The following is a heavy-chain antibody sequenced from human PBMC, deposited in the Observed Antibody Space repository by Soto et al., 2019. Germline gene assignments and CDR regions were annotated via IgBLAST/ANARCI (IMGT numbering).Heavy chain of an antibody. CDR2: IRSKANSYAT. J-gene: IGHJ6*02. D-gene: IGHD2-15*01. CDR1: GFSFSGSA. V-gene: IGHV3-73*01. Sequence: PGESLKISCAASGFSFSGSAMHWVRQASGKGLEWVGRIRSKANSYATAYAASMKGRFTISRDDSKNTAYLQMNSLKTDDTAVYYCTRGYCSGDSCYYYYGMDVWGQGTTVTVSS. CDR3: TRGYCSGDSCYYYYGMDV.